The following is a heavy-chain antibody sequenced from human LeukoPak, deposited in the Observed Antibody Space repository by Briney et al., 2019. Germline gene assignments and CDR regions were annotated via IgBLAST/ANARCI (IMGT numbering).Heavy chain of an antibody. J-gene: IGHJ5*02. V-gene: IGHV3-23*01. CDR2: ISGSGGDT. D-gene: IGHD6-6*01. Sequence: TGGSLRLSCAASGFTFSSYWMHWVRQAPGKGLEWVSAISGSGGDTYYADSVKGRFTISRDNSKNTLYLQMNSLRAEDTAVYYCAKTGSSSSSRFFDPWGQGTLVTVSS. CDR1: GFTFSSYW. CDR3: AKTGSSSSSRFFDP.